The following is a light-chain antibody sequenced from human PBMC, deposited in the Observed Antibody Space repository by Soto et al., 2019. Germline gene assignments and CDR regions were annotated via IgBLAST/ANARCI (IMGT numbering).Light chain of an antibody. CDR1: QSISSY. J-gene: IGKJ5*01. CDR3: QQSYSTPIT. V-gene: IGKV1-39*01. CDR2: AAS. Sequence: SQMPQSPSSLSASVVDRVTITCRASQSISSYLNWYQQKPGKAPKLLIYAASSLQSGVPSRFSGSGSGTDFTLTISSLQPEDFATYYCQQSYSTPITVGQGTRLEIK.